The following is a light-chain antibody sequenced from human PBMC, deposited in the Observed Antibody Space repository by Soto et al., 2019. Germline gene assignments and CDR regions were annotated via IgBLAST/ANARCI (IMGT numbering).Light chain of an antibody. Sequence: EIVLTQSPATLSLSPGERATLSCRASQSVSSSLAWYQQKAGQAPRLLIYAASHRAAGIPARFSGSGSGTDFSLTISSLEPEDFAVYYCQHRSNWPRTFGQGTKVEIK. J-gene: IGKJ1*01. CDR3: QHRSNWPRT. CDR2: AAS. V-gene: IGKV3-11*01. CDR1: QSVSSS.